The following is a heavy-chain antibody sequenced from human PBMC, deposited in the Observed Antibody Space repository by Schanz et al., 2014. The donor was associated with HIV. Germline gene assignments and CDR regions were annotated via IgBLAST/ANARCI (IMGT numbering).Heavy chain of an antibody. CDR2: ISYDGRNK. D-gene: IGHD1-26*01. Sequence: QVQLVESGGGVVQPGRSLRLSCEASGFTFSSYAMSWVRQAPGKGLEWVAVISYDGRNKLYADSVKGRFSISRDNSKNTVYLRMSGLRAEDTAVYYCANQRYSGTYRPFDYWGRGTLVTVSS. J-gene: IGHJ4*02. CDR1: GFTFSSYA. V-gene: IGHV3-30*18. CDR3: ANQRYSGTYRPFDY.